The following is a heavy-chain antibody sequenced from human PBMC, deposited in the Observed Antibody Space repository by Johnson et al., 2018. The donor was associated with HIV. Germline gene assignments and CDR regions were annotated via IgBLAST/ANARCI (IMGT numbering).Heavy chain of an antibody. V-gene: IGHV3-30*18. Sequence: QVQLVESGGGVVQPGRSLRLSCAASGFTFSSYGMHWVRQAPGKGLEWVAVISYDGSNNYYADSVKGRLTISRDNSKNTLYLQMNSLRAEDTAVYYCAKDAAAAALRAFDNWGQGTMVTVSS. CDR3: AKDAAAAALRAFDN. D-gene: IGHD6-13*01. CDR2: ISYDGSNN. CDR1: GFTFSSYG. J-gene: IGHJ3*02.